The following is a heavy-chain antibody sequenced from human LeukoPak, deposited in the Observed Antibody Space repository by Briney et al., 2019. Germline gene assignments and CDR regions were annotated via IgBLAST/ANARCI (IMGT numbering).Heavy chain of an antibody. CDR2: IYYSGST. J-gene: IGHJ4*02. V-gene: IGHV4-30-4*08. CDR1: GGSITSGDYY. CDR3: ARDDPYYYDSSSYPTRY. D-gene: IGHD3-22*01. Sequence: SETLSLTCTVSGGSITSGDYYWRWIRQPPGKGLEWIGNIYYSGSTYYNPSLKSRVTISVDTSKNQFSLKLSSVTAADTAVYYCARDDPYYYDSSSYPTRYWGQGTLVTVSS.